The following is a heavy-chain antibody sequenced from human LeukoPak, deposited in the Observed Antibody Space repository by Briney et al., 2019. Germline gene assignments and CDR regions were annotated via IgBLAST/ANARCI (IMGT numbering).Heavy chain of an antibody. V-gene: IGHV4-30-4*01. CDR3: ARTTGRGIVVLPGASWYWFDP. CDR1: GGSISSGDYY. D-gene: IGHD2-2*01. Sequence: NSSETLSLTCTVSGGSISSGDYYWSWIRQPPRKGLECIGYIYYNGINHYNPSLKSRLTISVDTSQNQFSLTLSSVTAADTAVYYCARTTGRGIVVLPGASWYWFDPWGQGTLVTVSS. CDR2: IYYNGIN. J-gene: IGHJ5*02.